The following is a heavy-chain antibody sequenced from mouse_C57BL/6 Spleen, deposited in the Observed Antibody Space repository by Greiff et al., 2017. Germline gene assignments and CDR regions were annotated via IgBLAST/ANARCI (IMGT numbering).Heavy chain of an antibody. Sequence: EVKLVESEGGLVQPGSSMKLSCTASGFTFSDYYMAWVRQVPEKGLEWVANINYDGSSTYYLVSLKSRFIISRDNAKNILYLQMSSLKCDDTATYYGARVGYEYDDWYFDVWGTGTTVTVSS. CDR2: INYDGSST. V-gene: IGHV5-16*01. D-gene: IGHD2-4*01. CDR3: ARVGYEYDDWYFDV. CDR1: GFTFSDYY. J-gene: IGHJ1*03.